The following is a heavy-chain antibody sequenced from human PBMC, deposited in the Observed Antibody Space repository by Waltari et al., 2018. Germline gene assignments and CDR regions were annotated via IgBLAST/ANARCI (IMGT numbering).Heavy chain of an antibody. J-gene: IGHJ4*02. CDR1: GFTFSSYA. CDR2: ISGSGGAT. D-gene: IGHD1-26*01. V-gene: IGHV3-23*01. CDR3: AKDGIVGAATRS. Sequence: EVQLLESGGGLVQPGGSLRVSCAASGFTFSSYAMSWVRQTPGKGLEWVSAISGSGGATYYADSVKGRFTISRDNSKNTLYLQMNSLRAEDTAVYYCAKDGIVGAATRSWGQGTLVTVSS.